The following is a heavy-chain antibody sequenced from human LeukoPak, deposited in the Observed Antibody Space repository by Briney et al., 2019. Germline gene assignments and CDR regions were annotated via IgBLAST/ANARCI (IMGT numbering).Heavy chain of an antibody. V-gene: IGHV3-53*01. D-gene: IGHD3-10*01. CDR2: IYSGGNT. J-gene: IGHJ4*02. Sequence: PGGSLRLSCAASGFTVSSNYMSWVRQAPGKGLEWVSVIYSGGNTYYADSVKGRFTISRDNSKNTLYLQMNSLRAEDTAVYRCARGRGEIFFFDCWGQGTLVTVSS. CDR3: ARGRGEIFFFDC. CDR1: GFTVSSNY.